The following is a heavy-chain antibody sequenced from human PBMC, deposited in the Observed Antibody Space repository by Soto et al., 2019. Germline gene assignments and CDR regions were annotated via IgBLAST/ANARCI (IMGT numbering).Heavy chain of an antibody. V-gene: IGHV4-39*01. D-gene: IGHD3-10*01. CDR1: GGSISSSSYY. CDR3: VRICTVARGVIEDKRRYYYGMDV. J-gene: IGHJ6*02. Sequence: SETLSLTCTVSGGSISSSSYYWDWLRQPPGKGLEWIGSIYYSGSTYYNPSLKSRVTISVDTSKNQFSLRLSSVTAAETSEDYGVRICTVARGVIEDKRRYYYGMDVWGQGTRVTVYS. CDR2: IYYSGST.